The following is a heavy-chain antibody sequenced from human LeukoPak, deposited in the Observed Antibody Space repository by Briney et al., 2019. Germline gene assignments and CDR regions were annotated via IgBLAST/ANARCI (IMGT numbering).Heavy chain of an antibody. V-gene: IGHV3-9*01. CDR3: AKDSSSWDPYFDY. Sequence: GGSLRLSCAASGFTFDDYAMHWVRQAPGKGLEWVSGISWNSGSIGYADSVKGRFTISRDNAKNSLYLQMNSLRAEDTAVYYCAKDSSSWDPYFDYWGQGTLVTVSS. CDR2: ISWNSGSI. CDR1: GFTFDDYA. D-gene: IGHD6-13*01. J-gene: IGHJ4*02.